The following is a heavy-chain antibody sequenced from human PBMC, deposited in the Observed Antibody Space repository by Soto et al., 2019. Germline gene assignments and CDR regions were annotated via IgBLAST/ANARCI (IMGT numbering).Heavy chain of an antibody. D-gene: IGHD1-26*01. Sequence: QLQLQESGPGLVKPSETLSLTCSLSGGAISDARFYWGWIRQSPGRGLEWIGSIYYTGTTFFNPSLQSRVTISVDTSEKQFSLKLYSVTAADTALYFCARQKWEQPKWFDPWGQGTLVIVSP. CDR2: IYYTGTT. CDR1: GGAISDARFY. CDR3: ARQKWEQPKWFDP. J-gene: IGHJ5*02. V-gene: IGHV4-39*01.